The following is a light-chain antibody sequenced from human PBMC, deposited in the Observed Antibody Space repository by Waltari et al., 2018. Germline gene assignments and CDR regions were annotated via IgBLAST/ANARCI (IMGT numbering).Light chain of an antibody. V-gene: IGLV3-1*01. J-gene: IGLJ2*01. CDR2: QNN. CDR3: QAWDTVSFVV. Sequence: YVLTQPPSISVPPGQTATITCSGEDLGKNSASWYQQKAGQPPTLVIYQNNRRPSDIPDLFSASTSGNAATLTIRGTQPTDEADYYCQAWDTVSFVVFGGGTRLTVL. CDR1: DLGKNS.